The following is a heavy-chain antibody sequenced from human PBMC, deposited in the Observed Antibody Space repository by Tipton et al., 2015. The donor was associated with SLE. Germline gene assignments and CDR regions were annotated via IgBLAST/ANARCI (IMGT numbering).Heavy chain of an antibody. CDR2: LYYSGST. CDR1: GGSISSYY. CDR3: AKTEASSSSWYPYYYCGMDV. J-gene: IGHJ6*02. Sequence: TLSLTCTVSGGSISSYYWSWIRQPPGKGLEWIGYLYYSGSTYYNPSLKSRVTISVDTSKNQFSLKLSSVTAADTAVYYCAKTEASSSSWYPYYYCGMDVWGQGTTVTVSS. V-gene: IGHV4-59*12. D-gene: IGHD6-13*01.